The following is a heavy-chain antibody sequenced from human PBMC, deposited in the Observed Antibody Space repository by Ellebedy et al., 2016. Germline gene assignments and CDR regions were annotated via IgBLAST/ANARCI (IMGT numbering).Heavy chain of an antibody. CDR2: ISYDGSNK. J-gene: IGHJ4*02. V-gene: IGHV3-30*14. CDR3: AKGNAVPGPEPLDF. CDR1: GFTFSSYA. D-gene: IGHD6-19*01. Sequence: GGSLRLSCAASGFTFSSYAMHWVRQAPGKGLEWVAVISYDGSNKYYADSVKGRFTISRDNSKNTLYLQMNSLTVEDTAVYYCAKGNAVPGPEPLDFWGQGTLVTVSS.